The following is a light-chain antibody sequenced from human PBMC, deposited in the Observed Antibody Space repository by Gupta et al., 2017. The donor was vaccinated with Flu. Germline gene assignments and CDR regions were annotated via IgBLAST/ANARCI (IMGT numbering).Light chain of an antibody. Sequence: ETVLTQSPGTLSLSPGERATLSCRASESVSTYSAWYQQKPGQAPRLLIYGASSRATGIPDRFSGSGSGTDFTLTISRLEPEDFAVYFCQQDANSPLTFGQGTKLEIK. J-gene: IGKJ2*01. CDR3: QQDANSPLT. CDR1: ESVSTY. CDR2: GAS. V-gene: IGKV3-20*01.